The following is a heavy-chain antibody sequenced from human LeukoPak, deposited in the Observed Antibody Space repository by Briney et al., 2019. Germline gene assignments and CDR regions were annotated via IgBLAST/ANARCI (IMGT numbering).Heavy chain of an antibody. Sequence: SETLSLTCTVSGGSISSYYWSWIRQPPGKGLEWIANIYHTGSTNYNPSLSSRVTISIDTAKNQFSLKLCSVTAADTAVYYCARRGRNSSGWQDYLWGQGTLVTVSS. V-gene: IGHV4-59*01. CDR1: GGSISSYY. CDR2: IYHTGST. CDR3: ARRGRNSSGWQDYL. J-gene: IGHJ4*02. D-gene: IGHD6-25*01.